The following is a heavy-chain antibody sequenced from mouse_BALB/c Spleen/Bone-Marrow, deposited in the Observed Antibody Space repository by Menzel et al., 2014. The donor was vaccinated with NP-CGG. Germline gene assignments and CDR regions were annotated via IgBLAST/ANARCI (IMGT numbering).Heavy chain of an antibody. CDR3: TRYYGYYAMDY. J-gene: IGHJ4*01. V-gene: IGHV1S22*01. CDR2: IYPGSGST. CDR1: GYTFTSYW. Sequence: LQQSGSELVRPGASVKLSCKASGYTFTSYWMHWVKQRPGQGLEWIGNIYPGSGSTNYDEKFKSKATLTVDTSSSTAYMQLSSLTSVDSAVYYCTRYYGYYAMDYWGQGTSVTVSS. D-gene: IGHD1-2*01.